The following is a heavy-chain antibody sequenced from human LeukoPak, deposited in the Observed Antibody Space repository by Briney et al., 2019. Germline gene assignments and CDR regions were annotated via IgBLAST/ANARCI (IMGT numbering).Heavy chain of an antibody. CDR3: ARDALLLWFGESAGAFDI. CDR1: GFTFSSYA. CDR2: ISYDGSNK. Sequence: GGSLRLSCAASGFTFSSYAMHWVRQAPGKGLEWVAVISYDGSNKYYADSVKGRFTISRDNSKNTLYLQMNSLRAEDTAVYYCARDALLLWFGESAGAFDIWGQGTMVTVSS. J-gene: IGHJ3*02. D-gene: IGHD3-10*01. V-gene: IGHV3-30-3*01.